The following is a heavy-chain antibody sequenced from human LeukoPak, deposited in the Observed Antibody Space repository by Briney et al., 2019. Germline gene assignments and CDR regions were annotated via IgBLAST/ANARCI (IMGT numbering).Heavy chain of an antibody. D-gene: IGHD1-26*01. V-gene: IGHV3-33*01. J-gene: IGHJ4*02. CDR1: GFTFSSYG. CDR3: AREKGSYYYFDY. Sequence: PGGSLRLSCAASGFTFSSYGMHWVRQAPGKGLEWVAVIWYDGSNKYYADSVKGRFTISRDNSKNTLYLQMNSLRAEDTAVYYCAREKGSYYYFDYWGQGTLVTVSS. CDR2: IWYDGSNK.